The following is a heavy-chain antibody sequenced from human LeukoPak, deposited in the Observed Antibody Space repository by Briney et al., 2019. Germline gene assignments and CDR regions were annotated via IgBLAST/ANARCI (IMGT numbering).Heavy chain of an antibody. CDR2: IDPSDSYT. V-gene: IGHV5-10-1*01. D-gene: IGHD2-15*01. CDR1: GYSFTSHW. J-gene: IGHJ4*02. Sequence: GESLKISCKGSGYSFTSHWIGWVRQMPGKGLEWMGRIDPSDSYTNYSPSFQGHVTISADKSISTAYLQWSSLKASDTAMYYCARATVSKYCSGGSCYQGPFDYWGQGTLVTVSS. CDR3: ARATVSKYCSGGSCYQGPFDY.